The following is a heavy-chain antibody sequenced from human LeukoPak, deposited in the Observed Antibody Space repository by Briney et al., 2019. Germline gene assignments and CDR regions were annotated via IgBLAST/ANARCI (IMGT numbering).Heavy chain of an antibody. CDR1: GFIFTNYF. J-gene: IGHJ4*02. CDR2: IKHDGGEK. Sequence: GGSLRLSCAASGFIFTNYFMSWVRQAPGKGLEWVASIKHDGGEKYYVDSVRGRFTISRDNTMNSLYLQMSSLRAEDTAVYYCATDRGWRTSGYYLYYFEYWGQGTLVTYSS. D-gene: IGHD3-3*01. V-gene: IGHV3-7*01. CDR3: ATDRGWRTSGYYLYYFEY.